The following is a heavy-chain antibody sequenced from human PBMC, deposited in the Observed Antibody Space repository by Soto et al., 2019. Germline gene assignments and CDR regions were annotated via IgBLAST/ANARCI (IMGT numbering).Heavy chain of an antibody. CDR3: AKGLSGGFRVDY. D-gene: IGHD2-15*01. J-gene: IGHJ4*02. Sequence: GGSLRLSCAASGFTFSSYTMSWVRQAPGKGLEWVSSITTTGGSTYNAGSVKGRFTISRDNSKNTLYMQMNSLRAEDTAVYYCAKGLSGGFRVDYWGQGTLVTVSS. CDR2: ITTTGGST. V-gene: IGHV3-23*01. CDR1: GFTFSSYT.